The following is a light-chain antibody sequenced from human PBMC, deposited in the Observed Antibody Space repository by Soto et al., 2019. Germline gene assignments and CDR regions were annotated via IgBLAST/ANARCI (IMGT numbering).Light chain of an antibody. J-gene: IGLJ1*01. CDR2: EVT. CDR3: CSSVGSYV. Sequence: QSVLDQPASVSGSPGQSVTISCTATSSDVENYKLVPWYQQHPGKAPKLIIYEVTKRPSGVSNRFSGSKSANTASLTISGLQPEDEADYYCCSSVGSYVFGNGTKVTVL. CDR1: SSDVENYKL. V-gene: IGLV2-23*02.